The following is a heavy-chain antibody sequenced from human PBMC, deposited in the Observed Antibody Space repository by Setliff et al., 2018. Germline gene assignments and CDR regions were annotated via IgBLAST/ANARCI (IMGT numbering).Heavy chain of an antibody. Sequence: SETLSLTCTVSGGSISSSSYYWGWIRQPPGKGLEWIGEINHSGSTNYNPSLKSRVTISVDTSKNQFSLKLSSVTAADTAVYYCASELGMGGRDYWGQGTLVTVSS. CDR3: ASELGMGGRDY. CDR1: GGSISSSSYY. D-gene: IGHD7-27*01. J-gene: IGHJ4*02. V-gene: IGHV4-39*07. CDR2: INHSGST.